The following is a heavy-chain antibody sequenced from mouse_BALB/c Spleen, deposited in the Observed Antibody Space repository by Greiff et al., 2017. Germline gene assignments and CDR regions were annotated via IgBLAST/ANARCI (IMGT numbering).Heavy chain of an antibody. D-gene: IGHD2-1*01. CDR2: ISDGGSYT. CDR1: GFTFSDYY. V-gene: IGHV5-4*02. J-gene: IGHJ4*01. CDR3: AREGGNYDAMDY. Sequence: EVQRVESGGGLVKPGGSLKLSCAASGFTFSDYYMYWVRQTPGKRLEWVATISDGGSYTYYPDSVKGRFTISRDNAKNNLYLQMSSLKSEDTAMYYCAREGGNYDAMDYWGQGTSVTVSS.